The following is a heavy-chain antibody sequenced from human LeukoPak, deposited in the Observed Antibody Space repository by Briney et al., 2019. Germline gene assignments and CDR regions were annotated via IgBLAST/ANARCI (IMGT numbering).Heavy chain of an antibody. CDR2: IYHSGST. CDR1: GGSISSSNW. CDR3: ARVGGYCSSTSCSTRAYYGMDV. V-gene: IGHV4-4*02. Sequence: SETLSLTCSVSGGSISSSNWWSWVRQPPGKGLEWIGEIYHSGSTNYNSSLKSRVTISVDKSKNQFSLKLSSVTAADTAVYYCARVGGYCSSTSCSTRAYYGMDVWGQGTTVTVSS. J-gene: IGHJ6*02. D-gene: IGHD2-2*02.